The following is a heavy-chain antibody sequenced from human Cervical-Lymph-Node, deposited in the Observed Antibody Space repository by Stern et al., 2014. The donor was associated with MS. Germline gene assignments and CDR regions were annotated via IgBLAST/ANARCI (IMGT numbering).Heavy chain of an antibody. Sequence: EVHLVESGGGLVQPGGSLRLSCAASGFSFSSYSMTWVRQAPGQGLEWVEYISPSSGTIHYIDSVKGRFTVSRDNARNSLSLQMDSLRAEDTAVYYCARVKGTYFDYWGQGTLVTVSS. CDR1: GFSFSSYS. V-gene: IGHV3-48*01. CDR2: ISPSSGTI. D-gene: IGHD3-10*01. CDR3: ARVKGTYFDY. J-gene: IGHJ4*02.